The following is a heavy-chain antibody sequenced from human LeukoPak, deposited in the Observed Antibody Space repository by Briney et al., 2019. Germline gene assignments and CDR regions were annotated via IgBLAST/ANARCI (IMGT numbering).Heavy chain of an antibody. V-gene: IGHV3-7*01. Sequence: PGGSLRLSCAASGFTFSSYWMTWVRQAPTKGLEWVANIKEDGTEKFYVDSVKGRFTISRDNAKNSLYLQINSLRAGDTAVYYCARDQFSGYYDYWGQGTLVTVSP. D-gene: IGHD3-22*01. CDR1: GFTFSSYW. CDR3: ARDQFSGYYDY. J-gene: IGHJ4*02. CDR2: IKEDGTEK.